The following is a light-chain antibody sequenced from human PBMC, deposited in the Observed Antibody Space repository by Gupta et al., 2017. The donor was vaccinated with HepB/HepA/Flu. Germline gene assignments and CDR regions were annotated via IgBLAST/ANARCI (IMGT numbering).Light chain of an antibody. Sequence: QSALPQPASVSGSPGQSIALSCTGTSGDVGGYDYVSWYQPHPGKAPKLIIYDVSNRPSGVSNRVSGSKSGNTTSLTISGLQAEDEADYYCSSYTSRSTLVVFGGGTKLTVL. V-gene: IGLV2-14*03. J-gene: IGLJ2*01. CDR1: SGDVGGYDY. CDR2: DVS. CDR3: SSYTSRSTLVV.